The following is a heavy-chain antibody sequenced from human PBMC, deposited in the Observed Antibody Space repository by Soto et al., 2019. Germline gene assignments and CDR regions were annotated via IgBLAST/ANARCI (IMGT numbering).Heavy chain of an antibody. J-gene: IGHJ5*02. CDR3: ARDRGDYGDSRDWFDP. CDR1: GGSISSYY. Sequence: SETLSLTCTVPGGSISSYYWSWIRQPPGKGLEWIGYIYYSGSTNYNPSLKSRVTISVDTSKNQFSLKLSSVTAADTAVYYCARDRGDYGDSRDWFDPWGQGTLVTVS. V-gene: IGHV4-59*01. D-gene: IGHD4-17*01. CDR2: IYYSGST.